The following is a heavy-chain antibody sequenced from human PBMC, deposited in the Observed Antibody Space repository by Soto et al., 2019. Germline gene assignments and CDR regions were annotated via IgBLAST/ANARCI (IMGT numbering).Heavy chain of an antibody. CDR3: ARVAY. V-gene: IGHV3-21*01. J-gene: IGHJ4*02. Sequence: PGGSLGLCCASSGFTLESYYMAWVRQVPGKGLEWVASISSGSSDTWYADSVKGRFIISRDNAQNSLLLQMNTLRPEDTAIYYCARVAYWGPGTQVTVSS. CDR2: ISSGSSDT. CDR1: GFTLESYY.